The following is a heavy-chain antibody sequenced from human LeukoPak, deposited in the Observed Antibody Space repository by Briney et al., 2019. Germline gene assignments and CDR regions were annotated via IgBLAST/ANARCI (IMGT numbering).Heavy chain of an antibody. CDR3: ARDRPRDDYNYLRGGIGFDY. CDR2: ISSSGSTI. Sequence: PGGSLRLSCAASGFTFSDYYMSWIRQAPGKGLEWVSYISSSGSTIYYADSVKGRFTISRDNAKNSLYLQMNSLRAEDTAVYYCARDRPRDDYNYLRGGIGFDYWGQGTLVTVSS. D-gene: IGHD5-24*01. J-gene: IGHJ4*02. V-gene: IGHV3-11*04. CDR1: GFTFSDYY.